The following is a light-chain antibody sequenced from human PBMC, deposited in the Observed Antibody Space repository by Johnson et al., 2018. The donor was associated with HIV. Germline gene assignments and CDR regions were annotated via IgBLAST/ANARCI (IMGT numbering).Light chain of an antibody. CDR1: RSNIGNNY. CDR2: ENN. CDR3: AIWSGSLN. V-gene: IGLV1-51*02. Sequence: QSVLTQPPSMSAAPGQKVTISCSGSRSNIGNNYVSWYQQLPGTTPKLLMYENNKRPSGIPDRFSGSKSGTSATLGITGLQTGDEADYYCAIWSGSLNIGTGTKVTVL. J-gene: IGLJ1*01.